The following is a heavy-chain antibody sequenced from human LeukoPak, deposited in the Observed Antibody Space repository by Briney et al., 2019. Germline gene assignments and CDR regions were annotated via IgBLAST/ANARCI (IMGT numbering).Heavy chain of an antibody. Sequence: GGSLRLSCAASGFTFNSYEMNWVRQAPGKGLEWVSYISSSGSTVYYADSVKGRFTISRDNAKNSLYLQMNSLRAEDTAVYYCAELGITMIGGVWGKGTTVTISS. CDR3: AELGITMIGGV. D-gene: IGHD3-10*02. CDR2: ISSSGSTV. CDR1: GFTFNSYE. V-gene: IGHV3-48*03. J-gene: IGHJ6*04.